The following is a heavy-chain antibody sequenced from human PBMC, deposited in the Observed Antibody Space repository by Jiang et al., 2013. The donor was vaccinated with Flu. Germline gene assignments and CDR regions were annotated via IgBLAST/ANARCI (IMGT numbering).Heavy chain of an antibody. V-gene: IGHV4-39*07. D-gene: IGHD3-22*01. Sequence: SLTCTVSGGSIRSSSYYWGWIRQPPGKGLEWIGSIYYSGNTYYNPSLKSRVTISVDTSKNQFSLKLSSVTAADTAVYYCARLGHYDSSGYPIGNWGQGTLVTVPS. CDR3: ARLGHYDSSGYPIGN. CDR1: GGSIRSSSYY. J-gene: IGHJ4*02. CDR2: IYYSGNT.